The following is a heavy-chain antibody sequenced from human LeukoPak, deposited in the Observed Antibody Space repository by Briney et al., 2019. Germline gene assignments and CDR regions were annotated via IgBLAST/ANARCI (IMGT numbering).Heavy chain of an antibody. CDR1: GFTFTRSA. CDR3: AATPRYSYGSYYYYGMDV. Sequence: VASVKVSCKASGFTFTRSAMQWVRQARGQRLEWIGWIVVGSGNTNYAQKFQERVTITRDMSTSTAYMELSSLRSEDTAVYYCAATPRYSYGSYYYYGMDVWGQGTTVTVSS. CDR2: IVVGSGNT. D-gene: IGHD5-18*01. V-gene: IGHV1-58*02. J-gene: IGHJ6*02.